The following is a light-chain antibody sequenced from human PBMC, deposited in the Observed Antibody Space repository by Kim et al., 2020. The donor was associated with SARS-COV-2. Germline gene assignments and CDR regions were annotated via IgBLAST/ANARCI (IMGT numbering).Light chain of an antibody. Sequence: SLAPGVKATLSCRASQTIYNNYLSWYQQRPGQTPRLLVYGAINRANGIPDRFSGGGSGADFTLTIDRLEADDFATYFCLQYMSSRSFGQGTKLEI. CDR2: GAI. CDR1: QTIYNNY. J-gene: IGKJ2*04. CDR3: LQYMSSRS. V-gene: IGKV3-20*01.